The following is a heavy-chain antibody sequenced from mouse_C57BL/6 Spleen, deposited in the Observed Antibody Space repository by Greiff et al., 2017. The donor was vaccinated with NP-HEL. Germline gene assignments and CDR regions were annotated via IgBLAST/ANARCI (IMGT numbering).Heavy chain of an antibody. CDR3: ARLGASGRGAMDY. J-gene: IGHJ4*01. CDR1: GYTFTSYW. V-gene: IGHV1-64*01. D-gene: IGHD1-1*01. CDR2: IHPNSGST. Sequence: QVQLQQPGAELVKPGASVKLSCKASGYTFTSYWMHWVKQRPGQGLEWIGMIHPNSGSTNYNEKFKSKATLTVDKSSSTAYMQLSSLTSEDSAVYYCARLGASGRGAMDYWGQGTSVTVSS.